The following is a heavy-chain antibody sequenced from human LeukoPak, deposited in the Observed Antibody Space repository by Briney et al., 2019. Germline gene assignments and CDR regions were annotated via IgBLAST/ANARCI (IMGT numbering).Heavy chain of an antibody. Sequence: GGSLRLSCAGSGFTFSSYWMSWVRQAPGKGLEWVANIKQDGSEKYYVDSVKGRFTISRDNAKNSLYLQMNSLRAEDTAVYYCARARLFGAFDIWGQGTMVTVSS. CDR3: ARARLFGAFDI. CDR2: IKQDGSEK. CDR1: GFTFSSYW. D-gene: IGHD3-3*01. V-gene: IGHV3-7*03. J-gene: IGHJ3*02.